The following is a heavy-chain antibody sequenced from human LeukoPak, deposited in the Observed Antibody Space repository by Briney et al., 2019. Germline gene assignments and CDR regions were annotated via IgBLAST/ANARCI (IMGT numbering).Heavy chain of an antibody. CDR1: GYTFTGYY. CDR2: VNPSSGGT. V-gene: IGHV1-2*02. CDR3: ARSSSSHTPDY. J-gene: IGHJ4*02. D-gene: IGHD6-6*01. Sequence: ASVKVSCKASGYTFTGYYMHWVRQAPGQGLEWMGWVNPSSGGTNYAQKFQGRVTMTRDTSISTAYMELSRLRSDDTAVYYCARSSSSHTPDYWGQGTLVTVSS.